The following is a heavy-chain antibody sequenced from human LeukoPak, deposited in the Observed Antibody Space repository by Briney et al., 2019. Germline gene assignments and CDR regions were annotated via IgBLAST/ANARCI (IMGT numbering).Heavy chain of an antibody. J-gene: IGHJ3*02. Sequence: GGSLRLSCAASGFTFSSYSMNWVRQAPGKGLEWVSSISNSSSYIYYADSVKGRFTISRDNAKNSLYLQMNSLRAEDTAVYYCARELRTTIFGVVTPDAFDIWGQGTMVTVSS. CDR2: ISNSSSYI. CDR1: GFTFSSYS. CDR3: ARELRTTIFGVVTPDAFDI. D-gene: IGHD3-3*01. V-gene: IGHV3-21*01.